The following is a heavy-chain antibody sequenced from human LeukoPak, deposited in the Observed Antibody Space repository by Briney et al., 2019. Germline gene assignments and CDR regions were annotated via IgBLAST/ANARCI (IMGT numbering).Heavy chain of an antibody. CDR3: ARGMGQWLPLYYFDY. CDR1: GYTFTGYY. Sequence: ASVKVSCKASGYTFTGYYMHWVRQAPGQGLEWMGWINPNSGGTNYAQKFQGRVTMTRDTSISTAYMELSRLRSDDTAVYYCARGMGQWLPLYYFDYWGQGTLVTVSS. J-gene: IGHJ4*02. CDR2: INPNSGGT. V-gene: IGHV1-2*02. D-gene: IGHD6-19*01.